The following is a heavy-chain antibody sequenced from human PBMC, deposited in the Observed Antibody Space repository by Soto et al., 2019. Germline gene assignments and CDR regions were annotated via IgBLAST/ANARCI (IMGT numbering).Heavy chain of an antibody. D-gene: IGHD5-12*01. CDR1: GFTFSSYA. CDR2: ISGSGGST. V-gene: IGHV3-23*01. J-gene: IGHJ4*02. CDR3: AKGYSGYDQSVGIFDY. Sequence: PGGSLRISCAASGFTFSSYAMSWVRQAPGKGLEWVSAISGSGGSTYYADSVKGRFTISRDNSKNTLYLQMNSLRAEDTAVYYCAKGYSGYDQSVGIFDYWGQGTLVTVSS.